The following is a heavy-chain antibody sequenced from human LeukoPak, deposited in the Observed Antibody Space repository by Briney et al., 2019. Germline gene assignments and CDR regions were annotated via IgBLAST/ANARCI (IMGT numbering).Heavy chain of an antibody. J-gene: IGHJ4*02. CDR3: ARSYYYGSGSPFDY. V-gene: IGHV1-8*01. CDR1: GYTFTSYD. Sequence: ASVKVSCKASGYTFTSYDINWVRQATGQGLEWMGWMNPNSGNTGYAQKFQGRVTMTRNTSISTAYMELSSLRPEDTAVYYCARSYYYGSGSPFDYWGQGTLVTVSS. CDR2: MNPNSGNT. D-gene: IGHD3-10*01.